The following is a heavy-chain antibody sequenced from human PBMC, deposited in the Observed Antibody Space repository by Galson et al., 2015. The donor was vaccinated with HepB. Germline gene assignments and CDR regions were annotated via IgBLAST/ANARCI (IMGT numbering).Heavy chain of an antibody. CDR1: GFTFSSYG. J-gene: IGHJ6*02. CDR3: AKPSRYCSGGSCRLYYYYGMDV. D-gene: IGHD2-15*01. Sequence: SLRLSCAASGFTFSSYGMHWVRQAPGKGLEWVAVISYDGSNKYYADSVKGRFTISRDNSKNTLYLQMNSLRAEDTAVYYCAKPSRYCSGGSCRLYYYYGMDVWGQGTTVTVSS. V-gene: IGHV3-30*18. CDR2: ISYDGSNK.